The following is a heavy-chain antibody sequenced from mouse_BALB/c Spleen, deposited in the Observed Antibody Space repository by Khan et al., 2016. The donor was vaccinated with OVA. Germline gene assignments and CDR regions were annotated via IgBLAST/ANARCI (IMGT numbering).Heavy chain of an antibody. V-gene: IGHV3-2*02. CDR3: ARDGSRYNYAMDY. Sequence: VQLKESGPGLVKPSQSLSLTCTVTGYSITSDYAWNWIRQFPGNKLEWMGCISSSGSTNYNPALKSRISITRDTSKNQFFLQLNSVTTEDTATYYCARDGSRYNYAMDYWGQGTSVTVSS. CDR1: GYSITSDYA. J-gene: IGHJ4*01. CDR2: ISSSGST. D-gene: IGHD2-3*01.